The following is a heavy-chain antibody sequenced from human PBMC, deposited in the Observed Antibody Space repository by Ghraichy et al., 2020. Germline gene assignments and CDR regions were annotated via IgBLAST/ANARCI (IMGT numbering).Heavy chain of an antibody. CDR2: TYYRSKWYN. CDR1: GDNVSSNSAA. CDR3: ARDQIDYSSSSRYYYYYGVGV. D-gene: IGHD6-6*01. V-gene: IGHV6-1*01. J-gene: IGHJ6*02. Sequence: SQTLSLTCAISGDNVSSNSAAWNWIRQSPSRGLEWLGRTYYRSKWYNDYAVSVKSRISINPDTAKNQFSLQLNSVTPEDTAMYYCARDQIDYSSSSRYYYYYGVGVWGQGTTVTVSS.